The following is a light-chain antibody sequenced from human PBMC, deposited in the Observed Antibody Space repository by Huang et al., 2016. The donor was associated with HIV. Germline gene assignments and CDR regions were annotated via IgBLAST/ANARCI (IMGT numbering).Light chain of an antibody. Sequence: DIVMTQSPAILSVSPGERATLSCRARQSVSSNLAWYQQKLGQPPRLLIRGASTRATGIPARFSGSGSGTEFTLTISSLQSEDFAVYYCQQYDNWPPYTFGQGTKLEIK. CDR1: QSVSSN. CDR3: QQYDNWPPYT. CDR2: GAS. V-gene: IGKV3-15*01. J-gene: IGKJ2*01.